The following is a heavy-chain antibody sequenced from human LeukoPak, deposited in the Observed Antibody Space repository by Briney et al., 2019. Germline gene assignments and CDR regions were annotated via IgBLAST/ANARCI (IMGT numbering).Heavy chain of an antibody. J-gene: IGHJ4*02. Sequence: GGSLRLSCAASGFTFSSYAMSWVRQSPGKGLEWVSAISGSGGSTYYADSVKGRFTISRDNSKNTLHLQMNSLRAEDTAVYYCAKDPDIGYCSGGSCYDFFDYWGQGTLVTVSS. V-gene: IGHV3-23*01. CDR3: AKDPDIGYCSGGSCYDFFDY. D-gene: IGHD2-15*01. CDR1: GFTFSSYA. CDR2: ISGSGGST.